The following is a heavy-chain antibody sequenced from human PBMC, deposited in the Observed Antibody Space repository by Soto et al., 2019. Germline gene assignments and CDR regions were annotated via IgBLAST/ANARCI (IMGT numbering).Heavy chain of an antibody. D-gene: IGHD3-22*01. Sequence: SETLSLTCTVSGGSISSSSYYWSWIRQPPGKGLEWIGYIYYSGSTNYNPSLKSRVTISVDTSKNQFSLKLSSVTAADTAVYYCASSYYYDSSPDYWGQGTLVTVSS. CDR3: ASSYYYDSSPDY. CDR2: IYYSGST. CDR1: GGSISSSSYY. V-gene: IGHV4-61*01. J-gene: IGHJ4*02.